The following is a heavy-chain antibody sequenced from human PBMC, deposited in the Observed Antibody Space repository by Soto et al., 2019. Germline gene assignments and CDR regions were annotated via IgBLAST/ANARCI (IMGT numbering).Heavy chain of an antibody. CDR1: GYSFTSLD. CDR2: MQPSTGST. J-gene: IGHJ4*02. V-gene: IGHV1-8*01. D-gene: IGHD1-26*01. CDR3: ARGVSAGVDY. Sequence: QVQLVQSGAEVREPGASVEVSCKASGYSFTSLDINWVRQTAGQGLEWMGWMQPSTGSTGYAQKFQGRVTMTRDTSINTAYTELTTLTSDDTAFYYCARGVSAGVDYWGQGTLVTVSS.